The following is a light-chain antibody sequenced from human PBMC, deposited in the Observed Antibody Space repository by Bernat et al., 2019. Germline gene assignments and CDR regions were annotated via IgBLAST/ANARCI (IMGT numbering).Light chain of an antibody. CDR3: SSYAGSNNYV. CDR1: SSDVGGYNY. J-gene: IGLJ1*01. Sequence: QSALTQPPSASGSPGQSVTISCTGTSSDVGGYNYVSWYQQHPDKAPKLIISEVSKRPSGVPDRFSGSKSGNTASLTVSVLQAEDEADYYCSSYAGSNNYVFGTGTKVTVL. CDR2: EVS. V-gene: IGLV2-8*01.